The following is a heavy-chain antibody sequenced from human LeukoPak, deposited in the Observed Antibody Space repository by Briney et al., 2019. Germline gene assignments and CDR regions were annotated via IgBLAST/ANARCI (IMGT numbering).Heavy chain of an antibody. D-gene: IGHD1-26*01. J-gene: IGHJ6*03. Sequence: ASVKVSCKASGYTFTGYYMHWVRQAPGQGLEWMGWINPNSGGTNYAQKFQGRVTMTRDTSISTAYMELSRLRSDDTAVYYCERGGSYVWVYYYYYMDVWGKGTTVTVSS. CDR3: ERGGSYVWVYYYYYMDV. V-gene: IGHV1-2*02. CDR1: GYTFTGYY. CDR2: INPNSGGT.